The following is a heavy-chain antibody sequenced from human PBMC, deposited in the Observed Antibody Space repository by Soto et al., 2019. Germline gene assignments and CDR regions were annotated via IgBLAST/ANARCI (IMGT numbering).Heavy chain of an antibody. CDR1: GGSISSYY. D-gene: IGHD2-2*01. Sequence: SSETLSLTCTVSGGSISSYYWSWIRQPAGKGLEWIGRIYTSGSTNYNPSLKSRVTMSVDTSKNQFSLKLSSVTAADTAVYYCARDREYCSSTSCPGSNYGMDVWGQGTTVTVSS. V-gene: IGHV4-4*07. J-gene: IGHJ6*02. CDR2: IYTSGST. CDR3: ARDREYCSSTSCPGSNYGMDV.